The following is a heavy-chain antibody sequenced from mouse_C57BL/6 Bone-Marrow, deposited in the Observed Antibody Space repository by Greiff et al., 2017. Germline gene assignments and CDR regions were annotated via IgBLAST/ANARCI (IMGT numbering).Heavy chain of an antibody. J-gene: IGHJ1*03. CDR3: ARSIYYYGSRGDWYFDV. D-gene: IGHD1-1*01. CDR1: GFSLTSYG. Sequence: VKLQESGPGLVQPSQSLSITCTVSGFSLTSYGVHWVRQSPGKGLEWLGVIWSGGSTDYNAAFISRLSISKDNSKSQVFFKTNSLQADDTAIYYCARSIYYYGSRGDWYFDVWGTGTTVTVSS. CDR2: IWSGGST. V-gene: IGHV2-2*01.